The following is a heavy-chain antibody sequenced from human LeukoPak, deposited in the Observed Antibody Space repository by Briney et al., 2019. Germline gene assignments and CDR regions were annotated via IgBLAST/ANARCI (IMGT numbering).Heavy chain of an antibody. CDR2: IKSKTDGGTT. Sequence: GGSLRLSCAASGFTFSNAWMSWVRQAPGKGLEWVGRIKSKTDGGTTDYAAPVKGRFTISRDDSKNTLYLQMNGLKTEDTAVYYCTTDRDYVWGSPFDYWGQGTLVTVSS. J-gene: IGHJ4*02. CDR1: GFTFSNAW. D-gene: IGHD3-16*01. CDR3: TTDRDYVWGSPFDY. V-gene: IGHV3-15*01.